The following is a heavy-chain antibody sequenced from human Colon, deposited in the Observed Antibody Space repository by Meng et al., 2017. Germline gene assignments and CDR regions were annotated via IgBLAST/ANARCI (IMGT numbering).Heavy chain of an antibody. V-gene: IGHV4-61*01. CDR2: IYYTGST. CDR3: ARGPLDY. Sequence: QVALLVAGGGLVGPSQTLSLPCTGFGGSVSSGRCYRNWIRQRPGKGLEWIGYIYYTGSTNSNPSLKSRVTISVDTSKNQFSLKLSSVTAADTAVYYCARGPLDYWGQGTLVTVSS. J-gene: IGHJ4*02. CDR1: GGSVSSGRCY.